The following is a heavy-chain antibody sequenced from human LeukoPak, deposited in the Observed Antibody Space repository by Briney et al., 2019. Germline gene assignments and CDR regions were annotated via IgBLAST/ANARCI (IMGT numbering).Heavy chain of an antibody. CDR2: INHSGST. CDR3: ARGVLDDY. Sequence: SETLSLTCAVYGGSFSGYYWSWIRQPPGKGLEWIGEINHSGSTNYNPSLKSRVTTSADTSKYQFSLKLSSVTAADTAVYYCARGVLDDYWGQGTLVTVSS. CDR1: GGSFSGYY. D-gene: IGHD3-16*01. V-gene: IGHV4-34*01. J-gene: IGHJ4*02.